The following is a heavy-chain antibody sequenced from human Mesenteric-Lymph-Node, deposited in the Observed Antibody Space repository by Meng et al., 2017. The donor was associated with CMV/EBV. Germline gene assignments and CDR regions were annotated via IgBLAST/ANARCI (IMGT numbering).Heavy chain of an antibody. Sequence: CTVSAGSIHSGGYYWTWVRQHPEKGLEWLGYIYYSGATYYNPSLKGRLTISRDTSKNQFSLRLDSVTAADTAIYYCASSAYYYRLDSWGQGTLVTVSS. V-gene: IGHV4-31*03. D-gene: IGHD3-22*01. J-gene: IGHJ4*02. CDR3: ASSAYYYRLDS. CDR1: AGSIHSGGYY. CDR2: IYYSGAT.